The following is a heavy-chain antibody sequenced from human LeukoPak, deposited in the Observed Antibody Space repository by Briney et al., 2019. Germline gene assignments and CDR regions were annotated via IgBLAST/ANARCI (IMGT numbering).Heavy chain of an antibody. J-gene: IGHJ5*02. CDR3: ARDRMGYDSSGYYWSGWFDP. Sequence: PSETLSLTCTVSGGSISSYYWSWIRQPPGKGLEWIGYIYYSGSTNSNPSLKSRVTISVDTYKNQFSLKLSSVTAADTAVYYCARDRMGYDSSGYYWSGWFDPWGQGTLVTVSS. D-gene: IGHD3-22*01. CDR1: GGSISSYY. V-gene: IGHV4-59*01. CDR2: IYYSGST.